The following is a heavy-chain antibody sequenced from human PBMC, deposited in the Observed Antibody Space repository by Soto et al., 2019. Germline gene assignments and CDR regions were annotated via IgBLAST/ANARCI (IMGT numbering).Heavy chain of an antibody. CDR3: ARGQEGIVATH. CDR1: GGSLTGYY. Sequence: QVQLQQWGAGLLKPSETLSLTCTVTGGSLTGYYWSWIRQPPGKGLGWIGEVKDGGSTNYSPSLRGRVSISADTSKNHFSRRLNSVTAADTAVYFCARGQEGIVATHWDQGALVTVSS. CDR2: VKDGGST. D-gene: IGHD5-12*01. J-gene: IGHJ4*02. V-gene: IGHV4-34*01.